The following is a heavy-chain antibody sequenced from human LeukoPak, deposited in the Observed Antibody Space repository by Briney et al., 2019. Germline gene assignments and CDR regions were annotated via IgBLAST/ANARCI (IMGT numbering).Heavy chain of an antibody. Sequence: KASETLSLTCTVSGGSVSSGSYYWSWIRQPPGKGLEWIGYIYYSGSTNYNPSLKSRVTISVDTSKNQFSLKLSSVTAADTAVYYCARDGGYCSSTSCSEIGWFDPWGQGTLVTVSS. D-gene: IGHD2-2*01. V-gene: IGHV4-61*01. CDR3: ARDGGYCSSTSCSEIGWFDP. CDR1: GGSVSSGSYY. J-gene: IGHJ5*02. CDR2: IYYSGST.